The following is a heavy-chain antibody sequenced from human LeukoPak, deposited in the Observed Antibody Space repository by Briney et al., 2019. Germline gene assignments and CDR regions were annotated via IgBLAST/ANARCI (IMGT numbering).Heavy chain of an antibody. Sequence: SETLSLTCTVPGGPIATYYWSWIRQPAGKGLEWIGRIYDSGSTQYNPSLKSRVTMSVDRSGNQFSLKLSSVTAADTALYFCASDIRNSGSYYSDYWGRGTLVTVSS. D-gene: IGHD3-10*01. CDR1: GGPIATYY. V-gene: IGHV4-4*07. J-gene: IGHJ4*02. CDR3: ASDIRNSGSYYSDY. CDR2: IYDSGST.